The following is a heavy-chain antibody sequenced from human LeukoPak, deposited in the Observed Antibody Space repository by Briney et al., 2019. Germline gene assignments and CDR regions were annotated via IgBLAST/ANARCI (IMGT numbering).Heavy chain of an antibody. CDR3: ARVGGSSSWSYYFDY. Sequence: GGSLRLSCAASGFTFSSYWMSWVRQAPGKGLEWVANIKQDGSEKYYVDSVKGRFTISRDNAKNSLYLQMNSLRAEDTAVYYCARVGGSSSWSYYFDYWGQGTLVTVSS. D-gene: IGHD6-13*01. CDR2: IKQDGSEK. V-gene: IGHV3-7*01. CDR1: GFTFSSYW. J-gene: IGHJ4*02.